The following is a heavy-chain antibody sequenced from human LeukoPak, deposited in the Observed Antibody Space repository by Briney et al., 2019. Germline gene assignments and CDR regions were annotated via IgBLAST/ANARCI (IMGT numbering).Heavy chain of an antibody. CDR2: INSDGSTT. V-gene: IGHV3-74*01. Sequence: PGGSLRLSCAASGFTFSTYWMHWVRQAPGKGLVRVSRINSDGSTTSYADSVKGRFTISRDNAKNTLYLQMNSLRAEDTAVYYCGRGRYYAMDVWGQGTTVTVSS. J-gene: IGHJ6*02. CDR3: GRGRYYAMDV. CDR1: GFTFSTYW.